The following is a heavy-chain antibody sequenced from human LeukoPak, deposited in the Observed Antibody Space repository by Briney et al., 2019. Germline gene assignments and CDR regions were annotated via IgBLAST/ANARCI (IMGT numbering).Heavy chain of an antibody. V-gene: IGHV1-69*04. Sequence: SVKVSCKASGGTFSSYAISWVRQAPGQGLEWMGRIIPILGIANYAQKFQGRVTITADKSTSTAYMELSSLRSEDTAVYYCARSPYTYGSLFYLDYWGQGALVTVSS. CDR1: GGTFSSYA. CDR2: IIPILGIA. CDR3: ARSPYTYGSLFYLDY. D-gene: IGHD5-18*01. J-gene: IGHJ4*02.